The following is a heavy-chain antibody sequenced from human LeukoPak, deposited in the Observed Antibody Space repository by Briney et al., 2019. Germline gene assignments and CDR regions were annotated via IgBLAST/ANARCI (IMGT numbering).Heavy chain of an antibody. D-gene: IGHD4-17*01. J-gene: IGHJ4*02. CDR3: ARVAATVTTSPFDY. Sequence: PSENLSLTCAVYGGSFSGYYWSWIRQPPGKGLEWIGEINHSGSTNYNPSLKSRVTISVDTSKNQFSLKLSSVTAADTAVYYCARVAATVTTSPFDYWGQGTLVTVSS. V-gene: IGHV4-34*01. CDR1: GGSFSGYY. CDR2: INHSGST.